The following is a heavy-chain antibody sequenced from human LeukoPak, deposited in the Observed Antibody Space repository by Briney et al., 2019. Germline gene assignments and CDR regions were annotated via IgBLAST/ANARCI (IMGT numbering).Heavy chain of an antibody. V-gene: IGHV3-11*01. CDR1: GFTFSDYY. CDR2: ISSSGSTI. J-gene: IGHJ4*02. CDR3: ARVSSGGSYYFDY. Sequence: GGSLRLSCAAPGFTFSDYYMSWIRQAPGKGLEWVSYISSSGSTIYYADSVKGRFTISRDNAKNSLYLQMNSLRAEDTAVYYCARVSSGGSYYFDYWGQGTLVTVSS. D-gene: IGHD1-26*01.